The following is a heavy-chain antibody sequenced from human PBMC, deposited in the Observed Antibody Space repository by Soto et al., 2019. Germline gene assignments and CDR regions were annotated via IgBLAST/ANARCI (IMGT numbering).Heavy chain of an antibody. CDR1: GFSLSTSGVG. D-gene: IGHD2-8*01. Sequence: QITLKESGPTLVKPTQALTLTCTFSGFSLSTSGVGVGWIRQPPGKALEWLALIYWDDDKRYSPSLKSRLTITKDTSNNQVVHTMTNMDPVDTATSYCAHRHFTNGLCYEPLFWFDPWGQGTLVTVSS. J-gene: IGHJ5*02. CDR3: AHRHFTNGLCYEPLFWFDP. CDR2: IYWDDDK. V-gene: IGHV2-5*02.